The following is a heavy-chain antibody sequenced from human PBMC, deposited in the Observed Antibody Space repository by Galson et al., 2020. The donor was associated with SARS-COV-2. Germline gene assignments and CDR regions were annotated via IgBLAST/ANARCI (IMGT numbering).Heavy chain of an antibody. Sequence: SETLSLTCAVSATSISSGSYSWNWIRQPPGKGLEWIGYISHSGGTYYNPSLTSRVTISGDRSKNQFSLRLSSVTAADTAVYYCARLHYGEYAPEAFDIWGPGTRVTVAS. CDR2: ISHSGGT. J-gene: IGHJ3*02. D-gene: IGHD4-17*01. CDR1: ATSISSGSYS. CDR3: ARLHYGEYAPEAFDI. V-gene: IGHV4-30-2*01.